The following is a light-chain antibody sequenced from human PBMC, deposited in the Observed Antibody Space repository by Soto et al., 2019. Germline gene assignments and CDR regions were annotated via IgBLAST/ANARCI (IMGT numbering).Light chain of an antibody. CDR3: QQYNNWPPLT. Sequence: EIVMTQSPATLSVSPGERATLSCRASQSVSSNLAWYQQKPGQAPRLLIYGASTRATGIPARVSGSGSGTEFTLTISSLQSEEFEVYYCQQYNNWPPLTFGGGTKVEIK. CDR2: GAS. V-gene: IGKV3-15*01. J-gene: IGKJ4*01. CDR1: QSVSSN.